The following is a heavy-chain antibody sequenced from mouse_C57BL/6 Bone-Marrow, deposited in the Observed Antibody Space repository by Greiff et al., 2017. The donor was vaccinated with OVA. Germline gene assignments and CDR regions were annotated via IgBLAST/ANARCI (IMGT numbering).Heavy chain of an antibody. CDR3: TSPKRRLLNVVDY. CDR2: IAPETGGT. V-gene: IGHV1-15*01. Sequence: VQLQQSGAELVRPGASVTLSCKASGYTFTDYEMHWVKQTPVHGLEWIGAIAPETGGTAYNQKFKGKAILTADKSSSTAYMELRSLTSEDSAVYYCTSPKRRLLNVVDYWGQGTTLTVSS. D-gene: IGHD1-1*01. CDR1: GYTFTDYE. J-gene: IGHJ2*01.